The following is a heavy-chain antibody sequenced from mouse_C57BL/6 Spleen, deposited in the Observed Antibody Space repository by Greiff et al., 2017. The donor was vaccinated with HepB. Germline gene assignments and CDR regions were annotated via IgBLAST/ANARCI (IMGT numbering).Heavy chain of an antibody. Sequence: QVQLQQSGAELVKPGASVKLSCKASGYTFTSYWMHWVKQRPGQGLEWIGMIHPNSGSTNYNEKFKSKATLTVDKSSSTAYMQLSSLTSEDSAVYYCARDSSGRFAYWGQGTLVTVSA. J-gene: IGHJ3*01. CDR3: ARDSSGRFAY. CDR1: GYTFTSYW. V-gene: IGHV1-64*01. CDR2: IHPNSGST. D-gene: IGHD3-2*02.